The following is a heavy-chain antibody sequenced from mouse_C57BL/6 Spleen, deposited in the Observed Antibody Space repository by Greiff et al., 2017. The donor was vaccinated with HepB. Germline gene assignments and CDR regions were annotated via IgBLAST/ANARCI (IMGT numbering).Heavy chain of an antibody. CDR1: GFTFSSYA. V-gene: IGHV5-4*01. CDR3: ARDPPYGNYKGDYYAMDY. CDR2: ISDGGSYT. D-gene: IGHD2-1*01. J-gene: IGHJ4*01. Sequence: DVKLVESGGGLVKPGGSLKLSCAASGFTFSSYAMSWVRQTPEKRLEWVATISDGGSYTYYPDNVKGRFTISRDNAKNNLYLQMSHLKSEDTAMYYCARDPPYGNYKGDYYAMDYWGQGTSVTVSS.